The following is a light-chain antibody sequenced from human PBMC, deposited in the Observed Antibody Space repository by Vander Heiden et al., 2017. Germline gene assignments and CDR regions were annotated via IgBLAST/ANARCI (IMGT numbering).Light chain of an antibody. Sequence: QSALSQHRSVSESPGQSVTISCTGTSSCVGGYICVSWHQQPPSNAPNLMLDDVSTRPSGVPSLFSGSKSGNTASLTSSGLRAEDEADYSFCSYAGSLVFGGGTKLTVL. CDR2: DVS. CDR3: CSYAGSLV. J-gene: IGLJ2*01. CDR1: SSCVGGYIC. V-gene: IGLV2-11*01.